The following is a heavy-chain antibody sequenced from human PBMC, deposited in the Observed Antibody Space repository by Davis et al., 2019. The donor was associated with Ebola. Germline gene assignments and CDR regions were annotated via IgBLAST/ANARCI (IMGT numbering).Heavy chain of an antibody. CDR1: GFSFSTTW. CDR2: IKDKKFGGTA. Sequence: GESLKIPCAGPGFSFSTTWMAWFRQAPVKGLEWVGRIKDKKFGGTAEYAAPVTGRFTISRDDSKNTMYLQMNSLESDDTAMYYCSTDSYEWGQGTLVTVSS. D-gene: IGHD5-12*01. J-gene: IGHJ4*02. CDR3: STDSYE. V-gene: IGHV3-15*01.